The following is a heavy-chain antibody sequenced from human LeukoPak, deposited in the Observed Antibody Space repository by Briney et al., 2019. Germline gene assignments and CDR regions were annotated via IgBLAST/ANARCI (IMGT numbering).Heavy chain of an antibody. CDR2: IYNTGRSGTT. D-gene: IGHD5-18*01. V-gene: IGHV4-59*02. J-gene: IGHJ4*02. CDR3: ARRLDTAKIDY. CDR1: GATVTTHY. Sequence: SETLSLTCNVSGATVTTHYWSWIRQPPGRGLEWIGFIYNTGRSGTTNYNPSLKSRVTISLDTSKNQFSLRLTSVIGAYTAVYFFARRLDTAKIDYWDQGTLVTVSS.